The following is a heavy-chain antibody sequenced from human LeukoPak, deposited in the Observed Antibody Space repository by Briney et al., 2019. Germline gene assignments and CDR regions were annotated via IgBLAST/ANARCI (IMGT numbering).Heavy chain of an antibody. D-gene: IGHD3-10*01. CDR2: IAHDGSNK. V-gene: IGHV3-30*18. CDR1: GFTFSNYV. Sequence: GGSLRLSCAASGFTFSNYVMQWVRQAPGKGLEWVALIAHDGSNKYYADSVKGRFTISRENSKSTVYLQMNSLRAEDTAVYYCAKSPRKLLWSGELPEDYFDYWGQGTLVTVSS. J-gene: IGHJ4*02. CDR3: AKSPRKLLWSGELPEDYFDY.